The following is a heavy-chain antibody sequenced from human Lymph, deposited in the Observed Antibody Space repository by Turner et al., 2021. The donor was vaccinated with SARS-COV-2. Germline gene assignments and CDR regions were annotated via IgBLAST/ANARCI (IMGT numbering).Heavy chain of an antibody. CDR2: ISSSSSYI. D-gene: IGHD3-3*02. CDR3: ARDLAPYSYYGMDV. CDR1: GFTFSFYS. V-gene: IGHV3-21*01. Sequence: DVQLVESGGGLVKHGGSLRLSCAASGFTFSFYSMNWVRQAPGKGLDWVSSISSSSSYIYYADAVKGRFTITRDNAKNSLCLQMNSLRAEDTAVYYCARDLAPYSYYGMDVWGQGTTVTVSS. J-gene: IGHJ6*02.